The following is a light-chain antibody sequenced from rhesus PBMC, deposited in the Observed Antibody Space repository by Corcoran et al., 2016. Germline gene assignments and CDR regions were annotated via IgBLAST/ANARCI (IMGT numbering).Light chain of an antibody. V-gene: IGKV1-25*01. CDR3: QQHNSYPFT. CDR1: QGISSY. J-gene: IGKJ3*01. Sequence: DIQMTQSPSSLSASVGDRVTITCRASQGISSYLAWYQQKPGKAPKLLSYAASTLQSGVPSRFSGSGSGTDFTLTISSLQPEDVATYYCQQHNSYPFTFGPGTKLDIK. CDR2: AAS.